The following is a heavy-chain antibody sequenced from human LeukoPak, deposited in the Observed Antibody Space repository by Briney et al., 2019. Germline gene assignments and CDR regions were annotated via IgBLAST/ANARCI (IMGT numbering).Heavy chain of an antibody. CDR1: GYTLTELS. J-gene: IGHJ4*02. Sequence: ASVKVSCKVSGYTLTELSTHWVRQAPGKGLEWMGGFDPEDGETIYAQKFQGRVTMTEDTSTDTAYMELSSLRSEDTAVYYCATGSRYGYGSSVDYWGQGTLVTVSS. CDR3: ATGSRYGYGSSVDY. V-gene: IGHV1-24*01. D-gene: IGHD5-12*01. CDR2: FDPEDGET.